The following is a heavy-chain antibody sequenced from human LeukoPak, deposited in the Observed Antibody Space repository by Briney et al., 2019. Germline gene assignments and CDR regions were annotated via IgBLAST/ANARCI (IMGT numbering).Heavy chain of an antibody. CDR2: ISSSSSYI. J-gene: IGHJ6*02. CDR3: ARDRFRYYYGSGSYSGRYGMDV. D-gene: IGHD3-10*01. Sequence: GGSLRLSCEGSGFMFSNYWMSWVRQAPGKGLEWVSSISSSSSYIYYADSVKGRFTISRDNAKNSLYLQMNSLRAEDTAVYYCARDRFRYYYGSGSYSGRYGMDVWGQGTTVTVSS. V-gene: IGHV3-21*01. CDR1: GFMFSNYW.